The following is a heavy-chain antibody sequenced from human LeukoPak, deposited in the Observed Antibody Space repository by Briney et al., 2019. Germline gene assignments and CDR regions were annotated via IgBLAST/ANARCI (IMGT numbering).Heavy chain of an antibody. D-gene: IGHD3-10*01. CDR3: ARESYKLGSYFDY. CDR1: GGSISSSSYY. Sequence: SETLSLTCTVSGGSISSSSYYWGWIRQPPGKGLEWIGSIYYSGSTYYNPSLKSRVTISVDTSKNQFSLKLSSVTAADTAVYYCARESYKLGSYFDYWGQGTLVTVSS. V-gene: IGHV4-39*07. CDR2: IYYSGST. J-gene: IGHJ4*02.